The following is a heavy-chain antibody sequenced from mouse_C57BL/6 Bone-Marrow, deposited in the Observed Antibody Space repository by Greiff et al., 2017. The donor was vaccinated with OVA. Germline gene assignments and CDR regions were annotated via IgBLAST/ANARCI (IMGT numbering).Heavy chain of an antibody. CDR3: ARQAITTVVASYYAMDY. Sequence: EVQRVESGGGLVKPGGSLKLSCAASGFTFSDYGMHWVRQAPEKGLEWVAYISSGSSTIYYADTVKGRFTISRDNAKNTLFLQMTSLRSEDTAMYYCARQAITTVVASYYAMDYWGQGTSVTVSS. V-gene: IGHV5-17*01. CDR1: GFTFSDYG. J-gene: IGHJ4*01. D-gene: IGHD1-1*01. CDR2: ISSGSSTI.